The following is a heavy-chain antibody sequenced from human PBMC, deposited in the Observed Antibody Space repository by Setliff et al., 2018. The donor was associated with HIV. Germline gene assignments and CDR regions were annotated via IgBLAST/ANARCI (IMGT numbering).Heavy chain of an antibody. J-gene: IGHJ4*01. D-gene: IGHD5-12*01. CDR1: GYSISSGYY. CDR3: ARGEMATILSGIQFPLYFDY. CDR2: IYHSGST. Sequence: SETLSLTCAVSGYSISSGYYWGWVRQPPGKGLEWIGSIYHSGSTYYNPSLKSRVTISVDTSKNQFSLKLSSVTAADTAVYYCARGEMATILSGIQFPLYFDYWGHGTLVTVSS. V-gene: IGHV4-38-2*01.